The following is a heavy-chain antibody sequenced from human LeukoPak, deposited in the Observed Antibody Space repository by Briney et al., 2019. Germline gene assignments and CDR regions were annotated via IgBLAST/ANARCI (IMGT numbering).Heavy chain of an antibody. CDR1: GFTFSSYW. J-gene: IGHJ4*02. CDR2: INSDGSST. D-gene: IGHD1-20*01. V-gene: IGHV3-74*01. Sequence: PGGSLRLSCAASGFTFSSYWMHWVRQAPGKGLVWVSRINSDGSSTSYADSVKGRFTISRDNARNTLYLQMNSLRVEDTAVYYCVSLGGITVTGPYDLDCWGQGTVVTVSS. CDR3: VSLGGITVTGPYDLDC.